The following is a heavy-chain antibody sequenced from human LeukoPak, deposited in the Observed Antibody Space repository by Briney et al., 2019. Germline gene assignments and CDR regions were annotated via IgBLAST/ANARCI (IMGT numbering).Heavy chain of an antibody. J-gene: IGHJ4*02. CDR1: GGSFSGYY. V-gene: IGHV4-34*01. CDR2: INHSGST. D-gene: IGHD6-13*01. Sequence: PSETLSLTCAVYGGSFSGYYWSWIRQPPGKGLEWIGEINHSGSTNYNPSLKSRVTISVDTSKNQFSLKLSSVTAADTAVYYCARGRQQLVPLYFDYWGQGTLVTVSS. CDR3: ARGRQQLVPLYFDY.